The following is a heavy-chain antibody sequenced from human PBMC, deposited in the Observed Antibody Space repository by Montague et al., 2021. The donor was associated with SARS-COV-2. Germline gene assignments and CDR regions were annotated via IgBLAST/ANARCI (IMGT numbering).Heavy chain of an antibody. D-gene: IGHD6-19*01. CDR2: IDWDDDE. CDR1: GFSLSTSGMC. Sequence: PAPVKPTQTLTLTCTFSGFSLSTSGMCVSWIRQPPGKALEWLARIDWDDDEYYSTSLKTRLTISKDTPKNQVVLTMTNMDPVDTATYYCAREYSSGVYFDYGGQGTLVTVSS. CDR3: AREYSSGVYFDY. V-gene: IGHV2-70*11. J-gene: IGHJ4*02.